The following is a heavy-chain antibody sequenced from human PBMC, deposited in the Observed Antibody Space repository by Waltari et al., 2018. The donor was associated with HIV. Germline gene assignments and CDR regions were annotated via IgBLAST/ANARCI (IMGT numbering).Heavy chain of an antibody. D-gene: IGHD3-10*01. CDR3: ARGSRGGYFDY. Sequence: QVQLQESGPGLVKPSETLSLTCTVSGGPISSYYWSWIRQPPGKGLEWIGYIYYSGSTNYNPSLKSRVTISVDTSKNQFSLKLSSVTAADTAVYYCARGSRGGYFDYWGQGTLVTVSS. CDR1: GGPISSYY. J-gene: IGHJ4*02. CDR2: IYYSGST. V-gene: IGHV4-59*01.